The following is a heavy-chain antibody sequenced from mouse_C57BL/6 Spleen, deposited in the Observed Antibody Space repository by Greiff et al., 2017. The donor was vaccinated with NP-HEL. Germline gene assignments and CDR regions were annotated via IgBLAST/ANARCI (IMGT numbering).Heavy chain of an antibody. CDR3: ARGGLRRCMMDY. D-gene: IGHD2-2*01. CDR2: IDPSDSYT. CDR1: GYTFTSYW. Sequence: QVQLQQPGAELVKPGASVKLSCKASGYTFTSYWMQWVKQRPGQGLEWIGEIDPSDSYTNYNQKFKGKATLTVDTSSSTAYMQLSSLTSEDSAVYYCARGGLRRCMMDYWGQGTSVTVSS. J-gene: IGHJ4*01. V-gene: IGHV1-50*01.